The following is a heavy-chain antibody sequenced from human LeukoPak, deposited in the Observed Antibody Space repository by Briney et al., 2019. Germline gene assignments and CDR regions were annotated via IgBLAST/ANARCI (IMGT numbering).Heavy chain of an antibody. CDR2: ISVGSNYI. CDR3: ARLRRNSDRSGYYYYYDY. Sequence: GGSLRLSCAAPGYTFSSYSINWVRQAPGKGLEWVSSISVGSNYIYYADSVRGRFSISRDDARNSLYLQMDSLRGDDTAVYYCARLRRNSDRSGYYYYYDYWGQGTLVTVSS. D-gene: IGHD3-22*01. V-gene: IGHV3-21*01. CDR1: GYTFSSYS. J-gene: IGHJ4*02.